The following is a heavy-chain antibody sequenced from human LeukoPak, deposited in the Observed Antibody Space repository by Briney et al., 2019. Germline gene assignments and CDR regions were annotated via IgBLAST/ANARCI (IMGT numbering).Heavy chain of an antibody. CDR2: SSTSGDSL. J-gene: IGHJ3*02. CDR3: ARDSHKFDSSGYYPDAFDI. CDR1: GFTFSSYE. V-gene: IGHV3-48*03. Sequence: GGSLRLSCAASGFTFSSYEMNWVRQAPGKGLEWVSYSSTSGDSLHYADSVKGRFTISRDNARNSLYLQMHSLRAEDTAVYYCARDSHKFDSSGYYPDAFDIWGQGTMVTVSS. D-gene: IGHD3-22*01.